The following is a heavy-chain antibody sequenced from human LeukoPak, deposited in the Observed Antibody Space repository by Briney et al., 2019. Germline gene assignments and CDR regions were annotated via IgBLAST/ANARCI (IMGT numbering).Heavy chain of an antibody. V-gene: IGHV4-38-2*02. J-gene: IGHJ4*02. CDR3: ARDLEGWQWLVNYFDY. CDR1: GYSISSGYY. Sequence: SETLSLTCTVSGYSISSGYYWGWIRQPPGKGLEWIGSIYHSGSTYYNPPLKSRVTISVDTSKNQFSLKLSSVTAADTAVYYCARDLEGWQWLVNYFDYWGQGTLVTVSS. CDR2: IYHSGST. D-gene: IGHD6-19*01.